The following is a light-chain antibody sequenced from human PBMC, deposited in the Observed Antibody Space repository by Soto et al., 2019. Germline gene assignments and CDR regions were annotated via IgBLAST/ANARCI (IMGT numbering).Light chain of an antibody. V-gene: IGLV1-51*01. CDR2: DNN. J-gene: IGLJ2*01. Sequence: QAVVTQPPSVSAAPGQKVTISCSGRSSNIGNNYVSWYQQLPGTGPKLLIYDNNKRPSGIPDRFSGSKSGTSAALGITGLQTGDEADYYCGTWDSSLSAVVFGGGTQLTVL. CDR3: GTWDSSLSAVV. CDR1: SSNIGNNY.